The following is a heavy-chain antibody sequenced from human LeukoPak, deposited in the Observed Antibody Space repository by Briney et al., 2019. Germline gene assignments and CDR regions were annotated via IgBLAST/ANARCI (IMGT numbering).Heavy chain of an antibody. V-gene: IGHV3-33*01. CDR3: ARGYYYGTTGHFDS. CDR2: IWNDGGKK. CDR1: GFIFSSYG. J-gene: IGHJ4*02. D-gene: IGHD3-22*01. Sequence: PGGSLRLSCAASGFIFSSYGMHWVRQAPDKGLEWVAVIWNDGGKKYYADSVKGRFTISRDNSKNTLYLQMNSLRAEDTAVFYCARGYYYGTTGHFDSWGQGTLVTVSP.